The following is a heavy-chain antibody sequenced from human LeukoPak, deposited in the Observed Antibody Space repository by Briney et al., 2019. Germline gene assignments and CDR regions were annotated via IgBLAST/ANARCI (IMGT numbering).Heavy chain of an antibody. D-gene: IGHD2-8*01. CDR3: ASYYCTSGTCYFDY. CDR1: GFTFSSYA. CDR2: IYSAGDT. Sequence: GGSPRLSCAASGFTFSSYAMSWVRQAPGKGLEWVSVIYSAGDTYYADSVKGQFTISKDNSNNMVYLQVSSLRGEDTALYYCASYYCTSGTCYFDYWGQGTLVTVSS. J-gene: IGHJ4*02. V-gene: IGHV3-23*03.